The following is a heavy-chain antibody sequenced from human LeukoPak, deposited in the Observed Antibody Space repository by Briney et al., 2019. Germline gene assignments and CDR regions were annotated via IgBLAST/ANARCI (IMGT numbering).Heavy chain of an antibody. CDR1: GYSFTSYW. CDR2: FYPGDSDT. J-gene: IGHJ4*02. D-gene: IGHD3-22*01. CDR3: ASTTYYYDSSGYSYFDY. V-gene: IGHV5-51*01. Sequence: GESLKISCKGSGYSFTSYWIGWVRQMPGKGLEWMGIFYPGDSDTRYSPSFQGQVTISADKSISTAYLQWSSLKASDTAMYYCASTTYYYDSSGYSYFDYWGQGTLVTVSS.